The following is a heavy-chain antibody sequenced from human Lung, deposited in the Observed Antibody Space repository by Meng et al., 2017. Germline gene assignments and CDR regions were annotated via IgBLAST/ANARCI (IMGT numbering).Heavy chain of an antibody. CDR2: IFHSGST. J-gene: IGHJ4*02. Sequence: QGQRRESGPGLVKPSGTLSLTCAVSGGSITSSTWWSWVRQTPGKGLEWFGEIFHSGSTNYNPPLESRVTISVDKSKNQFSLKVYSVTAADTATYYCARFDISSSGRGDYWGQGILVTVSS. CDR3: ARFDISSSGRGDY. V-gene: IGHV4-4*02. CDR1: GGSITSSTW. D-gene: IGHD1-26*01.